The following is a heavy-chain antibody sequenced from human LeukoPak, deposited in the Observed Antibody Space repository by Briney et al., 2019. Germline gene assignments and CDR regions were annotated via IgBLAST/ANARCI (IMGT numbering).Heavy chain of an antibody. J-gene: IGHJ5*02. CDR1: GGSISSYY. V-gene: IGHV4-4*07. D-gene: IGHD6-13*01. Sequence: SETLSLTCTASGGSISSYYWSWFRQPAGKGLEWIGRIYTSGSTNYNPSLKSRVTMSVDTSKNQFSLKLSSVTAADTAVYYCARVDAAAGTNWFDPWGQGTLVTVSS. CDR3: ARVDAAAGTNWFDP. CDR2: IYTSGST.